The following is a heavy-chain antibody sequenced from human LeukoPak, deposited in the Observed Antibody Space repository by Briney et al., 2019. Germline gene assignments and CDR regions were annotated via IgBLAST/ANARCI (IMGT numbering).Heavy chain of an antibody. J-gene: IGHJ4*02. V-gene: IGHV4-59*11. CDR2: MYYNGSM. Sequence: PSETLSLTCTVSGGSISSHYWSWIRQPPGKGLEWIGYMYYNGSMNYNPSLKSRVTISADTSENQFSLKLSSVTAADTAVYYCARVTGIAVAGTYYWGQGTLVTVSS. CDR3: ARVTGIAVAGTYY. CDR1: GGSISSHY. D-gene: IGHD6-19*01.